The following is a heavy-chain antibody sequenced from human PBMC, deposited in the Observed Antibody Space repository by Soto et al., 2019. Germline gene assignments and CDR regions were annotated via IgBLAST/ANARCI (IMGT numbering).Heavy chain of an antibody. J-gene: IGHJ4*02. CDR1: GYTFTSYG. Sequence: QVQLVQSGAEVKKPGASVKVSCKASGYTFTSYGISWVRQAPGQGLEWMGWISAYNGNTNYAQKLQDRVTMTTDTSTITAYMELRSLRSYDTAVYYCARGRPYYDSWSGYYDYWGQGTLVTVSS. D-gene: IGHD3-3*01. V-gene: IGHV1-18*01. CDR2: ISAYNGNT. CDR3: ARGRPYYDSWSGYYDY.